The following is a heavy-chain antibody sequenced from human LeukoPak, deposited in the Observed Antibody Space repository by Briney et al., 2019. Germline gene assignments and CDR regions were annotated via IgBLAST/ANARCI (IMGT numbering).Heavy chain of an antibody. CDR2: INPNSGGT. CDR3: AKPLFYWIQLSPPLGY. D-gene: IGHD5-18*01. Sequence: ASVKVSCKASGYTFTGYYMHWVRQAPGQGLEWMGWINPNSGGTNYAPKFQGRVTMTRDTSISTAYMELSRLRSDDTAVYYCAKPLFYWIQLSPPLGYWGQGTLVTVSS. CDR1: GYTFTGYY. J-gene: IGHJ4*02. V-gene: IGHV1-2*02.